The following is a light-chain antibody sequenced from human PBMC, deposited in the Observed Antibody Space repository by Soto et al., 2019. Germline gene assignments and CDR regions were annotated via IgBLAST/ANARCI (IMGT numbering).Light chain of an antibody. CDR1: QSVSSTY. CDR3: QQYHDWVT. J-gene: IGKJ4*01. CDR2: GTS. V-gene: IGKV3-20*01. Sequence: EIVLTQSPATLSLSPGERATLSCRASQSVSSTYLGWYQQQPGQPPRLLMSGTSNRATGTPDRFSGSGSGTEFTLTISYLRPEDSAVYFCQQYHDWVTFGGGTKVDNK.